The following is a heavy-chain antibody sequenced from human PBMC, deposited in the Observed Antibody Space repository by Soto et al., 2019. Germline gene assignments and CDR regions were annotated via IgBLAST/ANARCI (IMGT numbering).Heavy chain of an antibody. Sequence: SETLSLTCAVYGGSFSGYYWSWIRPPPGKGLEWIGEINHSGSTNYNPSLKSRVTISVDTSKNQFSLKLSSVTAADTAVYYCARGRDYYYGMDVWGQGTTVTVSS. CDR3: ARGRDYYYGMDV. CDR1: GGSFSGYY. V-gene: IGHV4-34*01. CDR2: INHSGST. J-gene: IGHJ6*02.